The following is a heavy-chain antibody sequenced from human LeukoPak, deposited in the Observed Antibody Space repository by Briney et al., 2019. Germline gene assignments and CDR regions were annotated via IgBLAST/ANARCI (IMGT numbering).Heavy chain of an antibody. D-gene: IGHD6-19*01. CDR1: GFTFSSYE. J-gene: IGHJ4*02. CDR2: IRGSATLI. Sequence: PGGSLRLSCAASGFTFSSYEMNWVRQASGKGLEWVSYIRGSATLIYYAESVEGRFTIYRDNAKNSLYLQMHSLRAEDTAVSYCARKGSSGWYMGYFDYWGQGTLVTVSS. V-gene: IGHV3-48*03. CDR3: ARKGSSGWYMGYFDY.